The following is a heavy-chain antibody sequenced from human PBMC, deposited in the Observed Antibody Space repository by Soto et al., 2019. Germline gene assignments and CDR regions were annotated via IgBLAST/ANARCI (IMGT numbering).Heavy chain of an antibody. Sequence: QVQLVQSGAEVKKPGASVKVSCKASGYTFTNYGISWVRQAPGQGLEWMGWIGTNSGHTDYAQNLRGRVTMTTDTSTTTAYMELRSLRSDDTAVYYCAREEYRQLDHWGQGTLVTVSS. V-gene: IGHV1-18*04. CDR2: IGTNSGHT. CDR3: AREEYRQLDH. D-gene: IGHD3-16*02. CDR1: GYTFTNYG. J-gene: IGHJ5*02.